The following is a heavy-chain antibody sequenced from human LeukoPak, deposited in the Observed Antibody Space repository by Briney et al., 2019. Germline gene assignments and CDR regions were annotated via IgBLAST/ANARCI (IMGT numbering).Heavy chain of an antibody. CDR2: INSDGSST. V-gene: IGHV3-74*01. CDR3: ARAGGYYYDSSGYKSPPDY. CDR1: GFAFSSYW. Sequence: GGTLRLSCAASGFAFSSYWMHWVRHAPGKGLVWVSRINSDGSSTIYADSVKGRFTISRDNAKNTLYLQMNSLRAEDTAVYYCARAGGYYYDSSGYKSPPDYWGQGTLVTVSS. D-gene: IGHD3-22*01. J-gene: IGHJ4*02.